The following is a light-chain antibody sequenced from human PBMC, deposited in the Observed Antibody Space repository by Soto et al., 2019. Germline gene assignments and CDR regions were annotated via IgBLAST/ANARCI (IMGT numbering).Light chain of an antibody. J-gene: IGKJ4*01. CDR2: DTS. CDR3: QQLRMYPST. CDR1: DSIHRW. V-gene: IGKV1-5*01. Sequence: DIQMAQSPSTLSASMGDRVTITCRASDSIHRWLAWYQQKPGQAARLLIYDTSTLKSGVPSRFSGSGSGTDFALTITSLQAEDFATYYCQQLRMYPSTFGGGTKVDIK.